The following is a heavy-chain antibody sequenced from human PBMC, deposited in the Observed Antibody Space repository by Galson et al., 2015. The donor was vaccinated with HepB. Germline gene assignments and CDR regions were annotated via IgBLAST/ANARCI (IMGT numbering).Heavy chain of an antibody. V-gene: IGHV1-8*01. CDR3: ARGSYDYYDSSGYYYFHNHDAFDI. CDR2: MNPNSGNT. D-gene: IGHD3-22*01. Sequence: SVKVSCKASGYTFTSYDINWVRQATGQGLEWMGWMNPNSGNTGYAQKFQSRVTMTRNTSISTAYMELSSLRSEDTAVYYCARGSYDYYDSSGYYYFHNHDAFDIWGQGTMVTVSS. J-gene: IGHJ3*02. CDR1: GYTFTSYD.